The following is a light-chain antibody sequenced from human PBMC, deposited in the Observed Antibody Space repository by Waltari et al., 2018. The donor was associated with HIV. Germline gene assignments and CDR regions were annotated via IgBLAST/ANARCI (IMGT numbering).Light chain of an antibody. Sequence: SYDVTQPSSVSVSPGQTARITCSGYALPDQFVYWYQQKPGQAPFLVIYQDTQRPSGIPERFSGSSSGTVATLTIRGVRTEDEADYHCQSADLSGTYWVFGGGTKLTVL. CDR2: QDT. CDR3: QSADLSGTYWV. V-gene: IGLV3-25*03. J-gene: IGLJ3*02. CDR1: ALPDQF.